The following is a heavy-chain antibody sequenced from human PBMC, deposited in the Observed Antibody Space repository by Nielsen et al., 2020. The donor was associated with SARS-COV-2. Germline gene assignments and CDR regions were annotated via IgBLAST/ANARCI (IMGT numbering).Heavy chain of an antibody. J-gene: IGHJ4*02. CDR2: IERDGSEK. V-gene: IGHV3-7*03. CDR1: GFTFSNYW. Sequence: GESLKISCAASGFTFSNYWMSWVRQAPGKGLEWVANIERDGSEKYYVDSVKGRFTISRDNAKNSLYLQMNSLRAEDTAVYFCAKQGGVFHFRSSYYPAVWRQGSLVTVST. CDR3: AKQGGVFHFRSSYYPAV. D-gene: IGHD3/OR15-3a*01.